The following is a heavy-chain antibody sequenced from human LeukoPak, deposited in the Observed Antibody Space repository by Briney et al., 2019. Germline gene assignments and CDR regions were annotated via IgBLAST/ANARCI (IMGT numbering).Heavy chain of an antibody. CDR3: TRDQRQISFDY. V-gene: IGHV7-4-1*02. Sequence: ASVKVSCNCSGYSFTSHAINWVRQAPGQGLEWMGWINTNTGNPTYAQGFPGRFVFSLHTSVSTAYLQISSLEAEDTAFYYCTRDQRQISFDYWGQGTLVTVSS. D-gene: IGHD3-3*01. J-gene: IGHJ4*02. CDR1: GYSFTSHA. CDR2: INTNTGNP.